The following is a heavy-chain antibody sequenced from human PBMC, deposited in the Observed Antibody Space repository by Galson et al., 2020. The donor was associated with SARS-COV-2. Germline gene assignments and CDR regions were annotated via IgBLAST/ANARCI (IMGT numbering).Heavy chain of an antibody. CDR1: GFPFGSYG. CDR3: AKEGGSYAYYYYGLDV. J-gene: IGHJ6*02. D-gene: IGHD3-16*01. V-gene: IGHV3-30*18. Sequence: GGSLRLSCVASGFPFGSYGMHWVRQAPGKGLEWVALISYDGSNKYYGDSVKGRFTISRDNSKNSLHLQVNSLRAEDTAVYYCAKEGGSYAYYYYGLDVWGLGTTVTVSS. CDR2: ISYDGSNK.